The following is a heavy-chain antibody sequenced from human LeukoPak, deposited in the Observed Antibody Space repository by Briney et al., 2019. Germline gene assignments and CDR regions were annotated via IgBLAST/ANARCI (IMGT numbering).Heavy chain of an antibody. Sequence: SETLSLTCTVSGGSISSGGYYWGWIRQHRGRGLEWIVYIYYSGSTYYNPSLKSRVPISVDPSKNQFSLKLSSVTAADTAVYYCARLKVDTASLDSGGQGTLVTVS. CDR3: ARLKVDTASLDS. D-gene: IGHD5-18*01. J-gene: IGHJ4*02. CDR2: IYYSGST. V-gene: IGHV4-31*03. CDR1: GGSISSGGYY.